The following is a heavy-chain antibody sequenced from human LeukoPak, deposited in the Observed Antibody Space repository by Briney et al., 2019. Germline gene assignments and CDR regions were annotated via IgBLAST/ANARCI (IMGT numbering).Heavy chain of an antibody. CDR3: AKALRYCSSTSCGRYYYYGMDV. V-gene: IGHV3-30*18. CDR2: ISYDGSNK. CDR1: GFTFSSYG. D-gene: IGHD2-2*01. J-gene: IGHJ6*02. Sequence: PGGSLRLSCAASGFTFSSYGMPWVRQAPGKGLEWVAVISYDGSNKYYADSVKGRFTISRDNSKNTLYLQMNSLRAEDTAVYYCAKALRYCSSTSCGRYYYYGMDVWGQGTTVTVSS.